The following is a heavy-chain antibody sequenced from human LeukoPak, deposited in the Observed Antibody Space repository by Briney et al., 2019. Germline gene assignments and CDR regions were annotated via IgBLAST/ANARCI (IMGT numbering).Heavy chain of an antibody. CDR3: ARDPRFTIFGVVTSYYFDY. Sequence: ASVKVSCKASGYTFTSYGISWVRQAPGQGLEWMGWISAYNGNTNYAQKLQGRVTMNTDTSTSTAYMELRSLRSDDTAVYYCARDPRFTIFGVVTSYYFDYWGQGTLVTVSS. V-gene: IGHV1-18*01. J-gene: IGHJ4*02. D-gene: IGHD3-3*01. CDR2: ISAYNGNT. CDR1: GYTFTSYG.